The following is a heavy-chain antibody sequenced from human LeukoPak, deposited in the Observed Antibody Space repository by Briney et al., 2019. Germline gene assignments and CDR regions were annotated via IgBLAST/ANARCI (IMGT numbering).Heavy chain of an antibody. CDR1: GGSISRYH. J-gene: IGHJ6*03. V-gene: IGHV4-4*07. CDR2: IYTSGST. CDR3: ARGYCSRTSYTYYYYYYMDV. Sequence: SETLSLTCTVSGGSISRYHWSWIRQPAGKGLEWIGRIYTSGSTNYNPSLMSRVTMSVDTSKNRFSLKLSAVTAADTAVYYCARGYCSRTSYTYYYYYYMDVWGKGTTVTVSS. D-gene: IGHD2-2*01.